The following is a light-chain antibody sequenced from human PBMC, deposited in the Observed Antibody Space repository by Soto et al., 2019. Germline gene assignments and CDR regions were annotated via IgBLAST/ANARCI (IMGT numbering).Light chain of an antibody. CDR2: AAS. Sequence: DIQMTQSPSALSASIGDRITITCRASQSLNTWLAWYQQKPGKAPKLLIYAASTLESGVPSRFSGSGSGTEFTLTITSLQPDDFATYYCHHYNTYSTFGQGTRVDVK. CDR1: QSLNTW. CDR3: HHYNTYST. J-gene: IGKJ1*01. V-gene: IGKV1-5*03.